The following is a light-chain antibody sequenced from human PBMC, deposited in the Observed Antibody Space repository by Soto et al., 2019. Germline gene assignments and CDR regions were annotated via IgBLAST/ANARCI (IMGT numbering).Light chain of an antibody. CDR2: AAS. CDR3: QQLNSYPLVT. V-gene: IGKV1-9*01. CDR1: QGISSY. Sequence: DIQLTQSPSFLSASVGDRVTITCRASQGISSYLAWYQQKPGKAPKLLIYAASTLQSGVPSRFSGSGSGTEFTLTISSLQPEDFATYYCQQLNSYPLVTFGQG. J-gene: IGKJ1*01.